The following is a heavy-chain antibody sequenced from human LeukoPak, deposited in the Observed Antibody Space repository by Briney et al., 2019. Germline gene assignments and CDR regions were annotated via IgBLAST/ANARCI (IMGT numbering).Heavy chain of an antibody. J-gene: IGHJ4*02. D-gene: IGHD2/OR15-2a*01. V-gene: IGHV3-48*02. CDR3: ARDSDSWDTRGVFPLSMDY. Sequence: SVKGRFTISRDNAKNSLYLQMNSLRDEDTAVYSCARDSDSWDTRGVFPLSMDYWGQGTLVTVSS.